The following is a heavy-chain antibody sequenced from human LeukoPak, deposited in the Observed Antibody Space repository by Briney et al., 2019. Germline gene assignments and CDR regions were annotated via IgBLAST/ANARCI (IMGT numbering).Heavy chain of an antibody. V-gene: IGHV4-39*02. CDR2: IYYSGST. Sequence: SETLSLTCTVSGGSISSSSYYWGWIRQPPGKGLEWIGSIYYSGSTYYNPSLKSRVTISVDTSKSQFSLKLSSVTAADTAVYYCARDLEMAFDYWGQGTLVTVSS. D-gene: IGHD5-24*01. J-gene: IGHJ4*02. CDR1: GGSISSSSYY. CDR3: ARDLEMAFDY.